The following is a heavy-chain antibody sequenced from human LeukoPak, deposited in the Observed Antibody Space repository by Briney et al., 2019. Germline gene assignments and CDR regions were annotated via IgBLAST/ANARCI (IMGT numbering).Heavy chain of an antibody. D-gene: IGHD3-3*01. CDR1: GFTFSSYA. Sequence: GGSLRLSCAASGFTFSSYAMSWVRQAPGKGLEWVSAISGSGGSTYYADSVKGRFTISRDNSKNTLYLQMNSLRAEDTAVYYCAKRRLRFLEWLLYSAFDYWGQGTLVTVSS. V-gene: IGHV3-23*01. CDR2: ISGSGGST. CDR3: AKRRLRFLEWLLYSAFDY. J-gene: IGHJ4*02.